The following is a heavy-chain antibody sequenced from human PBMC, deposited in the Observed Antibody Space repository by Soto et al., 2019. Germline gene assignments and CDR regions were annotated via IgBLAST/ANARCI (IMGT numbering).Heavy chain of an antibody. CDR2: INHSGST. D-gene: IGHD6-6*01. J-gene: IGHJ4*02. CDR3: ASAIGYSSSPYLH. V-gene: IGHV4-34*01. CDR1: GGSFSGYY. Sequence: QVQLQQWGAGLLKPSETLSLTCAVYGGSFSGYYWSWIRQPPGKGLEWIGEINHSGSTNYNPSLKSRVTLAVDTSKNQFSLKLSSVTAADTAVYYCASAIGYSSSPYLHWGQGTLVTVSS.